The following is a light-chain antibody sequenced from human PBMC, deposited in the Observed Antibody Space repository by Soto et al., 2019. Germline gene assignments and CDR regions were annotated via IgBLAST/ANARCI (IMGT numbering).Light chain of an antibody. CDR3: SSYTSSSFYV. Sequence: QSALTQPASVSGSPGQSITISCTGTSSDVGGYNYVSWYQQHPGKAPKLMIYDVSNRPSGVSNRFSGSKSGNTASLTISWLQAEDEADYYCSSYTSSSFYVFGTGTKVTVL. J-gene: IGLJ1*01. CDR2: DVS. CDR1: SSDVGGYNY. V-gene: IGLV2-14*01.